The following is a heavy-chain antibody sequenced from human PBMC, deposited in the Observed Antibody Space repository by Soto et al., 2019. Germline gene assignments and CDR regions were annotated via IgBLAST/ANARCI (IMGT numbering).Heavy chain of an antibody. D-gene: IGHD5-12*01. CDR3: ARDPGYSGYDFGPFDP. Sequence: QVQLVQSGAEVKKPGASVKVSCKASGYTFTSYGISWVRQAPAQGLEWMGWISAYNGNTNYAQKLQGRVTMTTDTPTRTAYMELRSLRSDDTAVYYCARDPGYSGYDFGPFDPWGQGTLVTVFS. V-gene: IGHV1-18*01. J-gene: IGHJ5*02. CDR1: GYTFTSYG. CDR2: ISAYNGNT.